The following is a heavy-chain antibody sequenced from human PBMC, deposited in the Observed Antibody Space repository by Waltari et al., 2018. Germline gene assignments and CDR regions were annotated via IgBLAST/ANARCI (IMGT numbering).Heavy chain of an antibody. Sequence: EVQLVQSGAEVKKPGATVKISCKASGYTFTDYYMHWVQQAPGKGLAWMGRVDPEDGETIYAEKFQGRVTITADTSTDTAYMERSSLRSEDTAVYYCATVAEAITIFGVVIGPLGYWGQGTLVTVSS. CDR1: GYTFTDYY. D-gene: IGHD3-3*01. J-gene: IGHJ4*02. CDR2: VDPEDGET. CDR3: ATVAEAITIFGVVIGPLGY. V-gene: IGHV1-69-2*01.